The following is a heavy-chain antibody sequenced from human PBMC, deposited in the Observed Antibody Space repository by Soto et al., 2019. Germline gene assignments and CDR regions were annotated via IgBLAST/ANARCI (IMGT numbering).Heavy chain of an antibody. D-gene: IGHD6-19*01. Sequence: GGSLRLSCAASGFTLSSYAMSWVRQAPGKGLEWVSAISGSGGSTYYADSVKGRFTISRDNSKNTLYLQMNSLRAEDTAVYYCAKVFEQWLAFDYWGQGTLVTVSS. CDR1: GFTLSSYA. CDR3: AKVFEQWLAFDY. V-gene: IGHV3-23*01. CDR2: ISGSGGST. J-gene: IGHJ4*02.